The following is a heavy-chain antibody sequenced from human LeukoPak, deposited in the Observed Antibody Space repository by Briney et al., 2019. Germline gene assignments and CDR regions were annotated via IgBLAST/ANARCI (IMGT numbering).Heavy chain of an antibody. D-gene: IGHD5-12*01. J-gene: IGHJ4*02. Sequence: ASVKVSCKASGYTFTGYYMHWVRQAPGQGLEWMGWINPNSGNTGYAQKFQGRVTMTRNTSISTAYMELSSLRSEDTAVYYCARYSGYDSSDYWGQGTLVTVSS. CDR2: INPNSGNT. V-gene: IGHV1-8*02. CDR3: ARYSGYDSSDY. CDR1: GYTFTGYY.